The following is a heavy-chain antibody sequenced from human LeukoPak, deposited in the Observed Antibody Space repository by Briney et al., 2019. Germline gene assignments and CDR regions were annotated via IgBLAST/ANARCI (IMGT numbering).Heavy chain of an antibody. D-gene: IGHD6-25*01. CDR2: FDPEDGET. CDR1: GYTLTELS. J-gene: IGHJ3*02. CDR3: ATDQRLHGGRGGNDASDI. Sequence: ASVKVSCKFSGYTLTELSMHWVRQAPGKGLEWMGGFDPEDGETIYAQKFQGRVTMTEDTSTDTAYMELSSLRYEDTAVYYCATDQRLHGGRGGNDASDIWAQGTMVTVSS. V-gene: IGHV1-24*01.